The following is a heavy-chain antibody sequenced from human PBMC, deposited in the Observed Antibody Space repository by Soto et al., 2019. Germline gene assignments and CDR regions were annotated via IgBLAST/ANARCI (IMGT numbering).Heavy chain of an antibody. CDR2: TYYRSRWYN. CDR3: ARGEQLVQNNWFDP. V-gene: IGHV6-1*01. J-gene: IGHJ5*02. Sequence: SQTLSLTCAISGDSVSGNSAAWNWIRQSPSRGLEWLGRTYYRSRWYNDYAVSVKSRITVTPDTSKNQFSLQLNSVTPEDTAVYYCARGEQLVQNNWFDPWGQGTLVTVSS. D-gene: IGHD6-6*01. CDR1: GDSVSGNSAA.